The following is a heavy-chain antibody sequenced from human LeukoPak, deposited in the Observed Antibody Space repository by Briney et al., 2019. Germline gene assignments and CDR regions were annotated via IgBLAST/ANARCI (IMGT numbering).Heavy chain of an antibody. D-gene: IGHD3-3*01. Sequence: PSETLSLTCPVSGGSISSGGYYWSWIRQHPGKGLEWIGYIYYSGSTYYNPSLKSRVTISVDRSKNQFSLKLSSVTAADTAVYYCAGQRFGVVNYMDVWGKGTTVTVSS. CDR1: GGSISSGGYY. CDR3: AGQRFGVVNYMDV. CDR2: IYYSGST. J-gene: IGHJ6*03. V-gene: IGHV4-31*03.